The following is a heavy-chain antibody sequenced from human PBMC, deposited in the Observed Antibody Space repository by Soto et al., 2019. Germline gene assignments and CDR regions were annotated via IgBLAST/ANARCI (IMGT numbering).Heavy chain of an antibody. Sequence: SETLSLTCTVSGGSISSGDYYWSWVRQPPGQGLEWIGEIYRTGSTNYNPSLKSRVTISLDKSENQFSLKVTSLTAADTAVYYCASRDPGTSVDYWGQGTLVTVSS. D-gene: IGHD1-7*01. CDR1: GGSISSGDYY. J-gene: IGHJ4*02. CDR2: IYRTGST. CDR3: ASRDPGTSVDY. V-gene: IGHV4-30-4*01.